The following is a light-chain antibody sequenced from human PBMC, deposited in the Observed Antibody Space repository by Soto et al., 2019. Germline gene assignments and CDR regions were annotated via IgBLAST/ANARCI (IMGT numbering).Light chain of an antibody. CDR1: QNINSDY. Sequence: EIVLTQSPGTLSLSPGERATLSFRASQNINSDYFAWYQQKPGQAPRLLMYDASKRATGIPARFSGSGSGTDFTLTISSLEPEDFAVYYCQQRDIWPWTFGQGTKVDIK. J-gene: IGKJ1*01. CDR2: DAS. CDR3: QQRDIWPWT. V-gene: IGKV3-11*01.